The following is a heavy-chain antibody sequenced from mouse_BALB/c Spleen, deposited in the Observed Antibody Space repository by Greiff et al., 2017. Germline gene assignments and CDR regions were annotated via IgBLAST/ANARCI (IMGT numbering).Heavy chain of an antibody. CDR3: ARTTVVARSYAMDY. J-gene: IGHJ4*01. CDR1: GYTFTDYA. D-gene: IGHD1-1*01. CDR2: ISTYYGDA. V-gene: IGHV1S137*01. Sequence: VKLVESGAELVRPGVSVKISCKGSGYTFTDYAMHWVKQSHAKSLEWIGVISTYYGDASYNQKFKGKATMTVDKSSSTAYMELARLTSEDSAIYYCARTTVVARSYAMDYWGQGTSVTVSS.